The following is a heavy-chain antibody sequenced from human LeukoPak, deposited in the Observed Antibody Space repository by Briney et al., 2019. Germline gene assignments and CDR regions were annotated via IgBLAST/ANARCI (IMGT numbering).Heavy chain of an antibody. CDR1: GGSISSSSYC. CDR2: IYYSGST. CDR3: ASQGYSSGFDY. J-gene: IGHJ4*02. Sequence: SETLSLTCTVSGGSISSSSYCWGWIRQPPGKGLEWIGSIYYSGSTYYNPSLKSRVTISVDTSKNQFSLKLSSVTAADTAVYYCASQGYSSGFDYWGQGTLVTVSS. D-gene: IGHD6-19*01. V-gene: IGHV4-39*01.